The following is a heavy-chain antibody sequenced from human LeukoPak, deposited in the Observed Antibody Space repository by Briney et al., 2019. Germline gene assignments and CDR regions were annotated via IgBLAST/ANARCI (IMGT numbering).Heavy chain of an antibody. Sequence: GGSLRLSCAASGFTFSSYAMHWVRQAPGKGLEWVAVISYDGSNKYYADSVKGRFTISRDNAKNSLYLQMNSLRAEDTAVYYCAGAGEGWFDPWGQGTLVTVSS. V-gene: IGHV3-30-3*01. J-gene: IGHJ5*02. CDR2: ISYDGSNK. CDR3: AGAGEGWFDP. D-gene: IGHD4-17*01. CDR1: GFTFSSYA.